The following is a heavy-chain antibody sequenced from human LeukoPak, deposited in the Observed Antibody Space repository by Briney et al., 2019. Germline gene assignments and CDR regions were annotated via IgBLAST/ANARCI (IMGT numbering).Heavy chain of an antibody. J-gene: IGHJ5*02. CDR3: VKASSSSPQYNWFDA. V-gene: IGHV3-23*01. Sequence: GGSLRLSCAASGFTFSTYAMSWVRQAPGKGLEWVSVVSGTGGRTYYADSVKGRFTISRDNSKNTLYLQMNSLRAEDTALYYCVKASSSSPQYNWFDAWGQGTLVTVSS. CDR2: VSGTGGRT. CDR1: GFTFSTYA. D-gene: IGHD6-6*01.